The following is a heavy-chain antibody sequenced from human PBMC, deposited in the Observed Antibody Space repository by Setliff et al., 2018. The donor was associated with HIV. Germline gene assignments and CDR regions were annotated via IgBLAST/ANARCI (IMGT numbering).Heavy chain of an antibody. Sequence: PSETLSLTCAVSGGSISSTNWWNWVRQPPGKGLEWIGEIYHSGSTNYNPSLKSRVTISVDKSKNQFSLKLNSVTAADTAVYYCARDSRYCSGGSCYGYFDFWGQGTLV. CDR1: GGSISSTNW. J-gene: IGHJ4*02. CDR3: ARDSRYCSGGSCYGYFDF. V-gene: IGHV4-4*02. CDR2: IYHSGST. D-gene: IGHD2-15*01.